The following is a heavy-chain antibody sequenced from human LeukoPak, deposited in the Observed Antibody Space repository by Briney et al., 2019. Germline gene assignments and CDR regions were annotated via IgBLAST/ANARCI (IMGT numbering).Heavy chain of an antibody. CDR3: ARVSGSSSSSFRDAFDI. V-gene: IGHV3-21*01. J-gene: IGHJ3*02. Sequence: GGSLRLSCAASGFTFSGYSMNCARKAPGRGLEWVSSISSSSSYIYYAASVKGRFTISRDNAKNSLYLQMNSLRAEDTAVYYCARVSGSSSSSFRDAFDIGGQGTMVTVSS. CDR2: ISSSSSYI. D-gene: IGHD6-6*01. CDR1: GFTFSGYS.